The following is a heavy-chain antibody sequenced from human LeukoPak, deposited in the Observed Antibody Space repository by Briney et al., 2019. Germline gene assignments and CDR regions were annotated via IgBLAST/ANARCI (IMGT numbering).Heavy chain of an antibody. Sequence: PGGSLRLSCAASGFTFSSYEMNWVRQAPGKGLEWVSIIYSGGSTYYADSVKGRFTISRDNSKNMLYLQMNSLRAEDTAVYYCARGLSGYASSLGYWGQGTLVTVSA. V-gene: IGHV3-66*01. CDR2: IYSGGST. CDR1: GFTFSSYE. J-gene: IGHJ4*02. CDR3: ARGLSGYASSLGY. D-gene: IGHD6-6*01.